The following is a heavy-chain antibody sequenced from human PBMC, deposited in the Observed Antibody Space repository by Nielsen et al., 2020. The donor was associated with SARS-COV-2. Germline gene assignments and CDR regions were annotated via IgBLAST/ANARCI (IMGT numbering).Heavy chain of an antibody. D-gene: IGHD1-14*01. Sequence: ASVKVSCKASGYTFTGHYIHWVRQAPGQGLEWMGRINPNSAGTNYAQRFKGRVTLTTDTSISTAYMDLSRLRSDDTAVYYCARSTGRGNFDYWGQGTLVTVSS. CDR3: ARSTGRGNFDY. V-gene: IGHV1-2*06. CDR1: GYTFTGHY. CDR2: INPNSAGT. J-gene: IGHJ4*02.